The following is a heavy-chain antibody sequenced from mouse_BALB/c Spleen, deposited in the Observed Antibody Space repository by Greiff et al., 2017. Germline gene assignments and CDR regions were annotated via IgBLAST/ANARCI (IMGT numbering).Heavy chain of an antibody. CDR3: ARSYGNYIYAMDY. J-gene: IGHJ4*01. Sequence: EVQLVESGGGLVKPGGSLKLSCAASGFTFSSFGMHWVRQAPEKGLEWVAYISSGSSTIYYADTVKGRFTISRDNPKNTLFLQMTSLRSEDTAMYYCARSYGNYIYAMDYWGQGTSVTVSS. CDR2: ISSGSSTI. V-gene: IGHV5-17*02. CDR1: GFTFSSFG. D-gene: IGHD2-10*02.